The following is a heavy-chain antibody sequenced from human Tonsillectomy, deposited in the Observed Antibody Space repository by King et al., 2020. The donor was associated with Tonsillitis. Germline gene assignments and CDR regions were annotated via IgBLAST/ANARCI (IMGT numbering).Heavy chain of an antibody. D-gene: IGHD1-26*01. V-gene: IGHV3-30*04. CDR1: GFTFRNYA. Sequence: QLVQSGGGVVQPGRSLRHSCAASGFTFRNYAMHWVRQAPGKGLEWVAIVSYDGTNKFYADSVKGRFTISRDSSKNSLYLQMNSLRAEDTAVYYCARDRGSWVLDIDYWGQGSLVTVSS. CDR3: ARDRGSWVLDIDY. J-gene: IGHJ4*02. CDR2: VSYDGTNK.